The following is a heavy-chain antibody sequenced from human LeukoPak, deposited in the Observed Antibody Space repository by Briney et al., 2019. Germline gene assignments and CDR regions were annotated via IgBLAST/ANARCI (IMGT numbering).Heavy chain of an antibody. CDR3: ARDLTGITAFDS. CDR2: ITTYNGNT. V-gene: IGHV1-18*01. J-gene: IGHJ4*02. CDR1: GYTFTSYG. Sequence: GASVKVSCTTSGYTFTSYGISWVRQAPGQGLEWMGWITTYNGNTHYAQSLQGRVTMTTDTSTSTAYMELRSLRSDDTAVYYCARDLTGITAFDSWGQGTLVTVSS. D-gene: IGHD1-7*01.